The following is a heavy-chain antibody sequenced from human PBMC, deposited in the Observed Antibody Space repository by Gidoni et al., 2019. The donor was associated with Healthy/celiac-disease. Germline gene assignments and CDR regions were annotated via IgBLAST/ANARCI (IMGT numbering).Heavy chain of an antibody. Sequence: QVQLVQSGAEVKKPGASVKVSCKASGYTFTGYYMHWVRQAPGQGLEWMGWINPNSGGTNYAQKFQGWVTMTRDTSISTAYMELSRLRSDDTAVYYCARDGSDGDYVLSLDYWGQGTLVTVSS. CDR2: INPNSGGT. CDR3: ARDGSDGDYVLSLDY. D-gene: IGHD4-17*01. J-gene: IGHJ4*02. CDR1: GYTFTGYY. V-gene: IGHV1-2*04.